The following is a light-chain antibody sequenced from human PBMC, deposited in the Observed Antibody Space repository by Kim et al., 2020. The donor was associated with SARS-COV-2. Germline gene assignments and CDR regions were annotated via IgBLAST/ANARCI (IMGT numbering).Light chain of an antibody. V-gene: IGLV3-19*01. CDR3: NSRDSTSNHPI. Sequence: SSELTQDPTMSVASGQTVRITCQGDSLRNYYASWYQQKPGQAPVVVIYGKNVRPSGIPDRFSGSRTGDTASMNITRAQAEDEADFYCNSRDSTSNHPIFG. CDR1: SLRNYY. CDR2: GKN. J-gene: IGLJ2*01.